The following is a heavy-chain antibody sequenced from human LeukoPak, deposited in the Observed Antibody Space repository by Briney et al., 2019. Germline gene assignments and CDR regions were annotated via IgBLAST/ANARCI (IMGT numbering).Heavy chain of an antibody. D-gene: IGHD5/OR15-5a*01. CDR1: GYTFTRYY. CDR2: INPSGGAT. CDR3: ARLEPSLRESTFDY. J-gene: IGHJ4*02. V-gene: IGHV1-46*01. Sequence: ASVKVSCKASGYTFTRYYMHWVRQAPGQGLEWMGIINPSGGATTYAQKFQGRVTMTRDMSTSTVYMDLSSLRSEDTAVYYCARLEPSLRESTFDYWGQGTLVTVSS.